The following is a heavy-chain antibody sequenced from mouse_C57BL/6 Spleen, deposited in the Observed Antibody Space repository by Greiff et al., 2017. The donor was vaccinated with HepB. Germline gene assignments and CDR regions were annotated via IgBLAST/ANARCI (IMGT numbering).Heavy chain of an antibody. Sequence: EVKLMESGGDLVKPGGSLKLSCAASGFTFSSYGMSWVRQTPDKRLEWVATISSGGSYTYYPDSVKGRFTISRDNAKNTLYLQMSSLKSEDTAMYYCARGGLRRNYAMDYWGQGTSVTVSS. D-gene: IGHD2-4*01. V-gene: IGHV5-6*01. CDR3: ARGGLRRNYAMDY. CDR2: ISSGGSYT. CDR1: GFTFSSYG. J-gene: IGHJ4*01.